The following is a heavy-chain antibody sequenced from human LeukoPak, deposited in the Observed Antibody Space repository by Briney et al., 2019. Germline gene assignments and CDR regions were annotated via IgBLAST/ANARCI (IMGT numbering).Heavy chain of an antibody. CDR1: SGSISGYY. J-gene: IGHJ5*02. CDR3: CSSPSTLNWFDP. V-gene: IGHV4-59*01. CDR2: IYYGGGA. Sequence: SETLSLTCTVSSGSISGYYWSWVRQPPGKGLEWIGYIYYGGGARYNPSLMSRGTISVVPSKNQFSLKLSSVTAADTAVYYCCSSPSTLNWFDPWGQGSLVTVSS. D-gene: IGHD6-13*01.